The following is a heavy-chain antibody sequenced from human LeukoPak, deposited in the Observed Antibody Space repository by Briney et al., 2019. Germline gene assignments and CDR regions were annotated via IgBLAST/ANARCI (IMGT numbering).Heavy chain of an antibody. Sequence: SETLSLTCAVYDGSFSGYYWHWIRQPPGKGLEWIGEIDHSGSTNYNPSLKSRVIISVDTSKNQFSLKMNFVTAADTAVYYCARDVYFDYWGQGTLVTVSS. CDR2: IDHSGST. V-gene: IGHV4-34*01. J-gene: IGHJ4*02. CDR3: ARDVYFDY. CDR1: DGSFSGYY.